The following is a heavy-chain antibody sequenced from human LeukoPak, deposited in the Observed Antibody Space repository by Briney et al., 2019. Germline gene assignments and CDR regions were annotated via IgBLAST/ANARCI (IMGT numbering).Heavy chain of an antibody. Sequence: SETLSLTCTVSGGAISGYYWSWIRQHPGKGLEWIGYIYYSGSTYYNPSLKSRVTISVDTSKNQFSLKLSSVTAADTAVYYCARDHITMVRGASGGYFDYWGQGTLVTVSS. V-gene: IGHV4-31*03. CDR2: IYYSGST. J-gene: IGHJ4*02. CDR1: GGAISGYY. CDR3: ARDHITMVRGASGGYFDY. D-gene: IGHD3-10*01.